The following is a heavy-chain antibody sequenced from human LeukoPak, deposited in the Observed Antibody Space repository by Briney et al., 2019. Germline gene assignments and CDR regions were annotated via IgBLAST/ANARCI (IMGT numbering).Heavy chain of an antibody. V-gene: IGHV4-34*01. D-gene: IGHD2-15*01. Sequence: KPSETLSLTCAVYGGSFSGYYWSWIRQPPGKGLEWLGEINHSGSTNYNPSLKSRVNISVDTSKNQFSLTLSSVTAADTAVYYCARGYCSGGSCASTHYYYYYMDVWGKGTTVTVSS. CDR3: ARGYCSGGSCASTHYYYYYMDV. CDR2: INHSGST. J-gene: IGHJ6*03. CDR1: GGSFSGYY.